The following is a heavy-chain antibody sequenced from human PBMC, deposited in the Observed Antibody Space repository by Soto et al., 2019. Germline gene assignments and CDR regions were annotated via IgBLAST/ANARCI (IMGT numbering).Heavy chain of an antibody. V-gene: IGHV3-23*01. J-gene: IGHJ4*02. CDR1: GFAFSNHA. D-gene: IGHD3-3*02. CDR3: VRGLLAFFDF. CDR2: VSGGGGSS. Sequence: PGGSLRLSCAASGFAFSNHAMSWVRQAPGQGLEWVSAVSGGGGSSFYADSVKGRFTISRDNSKNTASLQMSGLRVEDTAVYYCVRGLLAFFDFWGQGTPVTVSS.